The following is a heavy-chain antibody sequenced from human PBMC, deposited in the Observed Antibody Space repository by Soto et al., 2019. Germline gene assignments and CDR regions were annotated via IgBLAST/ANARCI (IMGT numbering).Heavy chain of an antibody. J-gene: IGHJ4*02. Sequence: SETLSLTCTVSGGSISSYYWAWIRQPPGKGLEWIGSISYTGSTYYNPSLTSRVTISVDTSKNQFSLKLSSVTAADTAVYYCARRGIGSTCAAYYFDYWAQGPLVTVS. CDR2: ISYTGST. CDR3: ARRGIGSTCAAYYFDY. D-gene: IGHD1-26*01. CDR1: GGSISSYY. V-gene: IGHV4-39*01.